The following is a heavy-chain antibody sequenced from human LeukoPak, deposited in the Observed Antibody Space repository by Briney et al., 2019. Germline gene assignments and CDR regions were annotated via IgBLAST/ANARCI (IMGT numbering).Heavy chain of an antibody. CDR2: ISWDGGST. V-gene: IGHV3-43D*03. CDR1: GFTFDDYA. J-gene: IGHJ4*02. D-gene: IGHD5-18*01. CDR3: AKADTAMGYGGADY. Sequence: GGSLRLSCAASGFTFDDYAMHWVRQAPGKGLEWVSLISWDGGSTYYADSVKGRFTISRDNSKNSLYLQMNSLRAEDTALYYCAKADTAMGYGGADYWGQGTLVTVSS.